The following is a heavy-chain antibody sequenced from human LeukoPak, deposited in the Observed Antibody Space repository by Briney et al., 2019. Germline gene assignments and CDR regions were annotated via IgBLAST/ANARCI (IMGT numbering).Heavy chain of an antibody. V-gene: IGHV1-2*02. CDR1: GYTFTGYY. CDR2: INPNSGGT. D-gene: IGHD3-9*01. J-gene: IGHJ1*01. Sequence: ASVKVSCKASGYTFTGYYMHWVRQAPGQGLEWMGWINPNSGGTNYAQKFQGRVTMTRDTSISTAYMELSRLRSDDTAVYYCARVYLSGYYDILTGYYTDPGYFQHWGQGTLVTVSS. CDR3: ARVYLSGYYDILTGYYTDPGYFQH.